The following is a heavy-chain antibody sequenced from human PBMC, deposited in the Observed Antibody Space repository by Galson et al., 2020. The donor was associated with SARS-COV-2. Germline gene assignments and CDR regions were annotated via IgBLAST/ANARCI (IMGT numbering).Heavy chain of an antibody. J-gene: IGHJ3*02. CDR2: IIPTLDIV. CDR1: GDTFNRYA. CDR3: TREIPAPGSSAFDI. V-gene: IGHV1-69*04. D-gene: IGHD6-13*01. Sequence: SVKVSCKAFGDTFNRYAVSWVRQGPGQGLEWMGRIIPTLDIVNYAQRFQGRVTITADTSTSVAYMELSSLRSEDTAMYFCTREIPAPGSSAFDIWGQGTLITVSS.